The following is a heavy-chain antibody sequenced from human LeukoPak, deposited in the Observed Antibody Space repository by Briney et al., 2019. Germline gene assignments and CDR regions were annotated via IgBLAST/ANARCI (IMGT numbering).Heavy chain of an antibody. J-gene: IGHJ6*03. Sequence: SETLSLTCAVSGGSISSRNWWSWVRQPPGKGLEWIGEINHSGSTNYNPSLKSRVTISVDTSKNQFSLKLSSVTAADTAVYYCARLSQLWRQHYYYYYMDVWGKGTTVTISS. D-gene: IGHD5-18*01. CDR1: GGSISSRNW. V-gene: IGHV4-4*02. CDR2: INHSGST. CDR3: ARLSQLWRQHYYYYYMDV.